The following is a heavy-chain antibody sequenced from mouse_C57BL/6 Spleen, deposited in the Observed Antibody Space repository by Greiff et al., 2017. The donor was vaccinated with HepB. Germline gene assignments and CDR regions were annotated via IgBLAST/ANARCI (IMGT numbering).Heavy chain of an antibody. CDR1: GYTFTSYW. CDR2: IYPGSGST. J-gene: IGHJ2*01. CDR3: AREGAYSNYDYFDY. Sequence: QVQLQQPGAELVKPGASVKMSCKASGYTFTSYWITWVKQRPGQGLEWIGDIYPGSGSTNYNEKFKSKATLTVDTSSSTAYMQLSSLTSEDSAVYYCAREGAYSNYDYFDYWGQGTTLTVSS. D-gene: IGHD2-5*01. V-gene: IGHV1-55*01.